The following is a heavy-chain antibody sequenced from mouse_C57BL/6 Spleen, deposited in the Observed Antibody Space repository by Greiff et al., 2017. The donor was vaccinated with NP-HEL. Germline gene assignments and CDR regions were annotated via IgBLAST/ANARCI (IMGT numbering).Heavy chain of an antibody. CDR1: GYTFTDYN. D-gene: IGHD2-1*01. J-gene: IGHJ1*03. CDR3: ARVYGNYGYWYFDV. Sequence: EVKLQESGPELVKPGASVKMSCKASGYTFTDYNMHWVKQSHGKSLEWIGYINPNNGGTSYNQKFKGKATLTVNKSSSTAYMELRSLTSEDSAVYYCARVYGNYGYWYFDVWGTGTTVTVSS. CDR2: INPNNGGT. V-gene: IGHV1-22*01.